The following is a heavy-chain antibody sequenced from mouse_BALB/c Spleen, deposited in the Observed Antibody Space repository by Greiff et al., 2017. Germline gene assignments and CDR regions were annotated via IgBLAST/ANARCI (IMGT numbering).Heavy chain of an antibody. D-gene: IGHD1-2*01. Sequence: QVQLQQSGPELVRPGVSVKISCKGSGYTFTDYAMHWVKQSHAKSLEWIGVISTYYGNTNYNQKFKGKATMTVDKSSSTAYMELARLTSEDSAIYYCARGYYGVYYAMDYWGQGTSVTVSS. V-gene: IGHV1-67*01. CDR2: ISTYYGNT. CDR3: ARGYYGVYYAMDY. J-gene: IGHJ4*01. CDR1: GYTFTDYA.